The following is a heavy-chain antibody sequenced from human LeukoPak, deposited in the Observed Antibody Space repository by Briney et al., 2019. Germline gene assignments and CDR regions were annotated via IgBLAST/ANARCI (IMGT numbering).Heavy chain of an antibody. J-gene: IGHJ4*02. V-gene: IGHV3-48*01. CDR1: GFPFSSFS. D-gene: IGHD3-3*01. CDR3: ARAVLEWFTN. Sequence: GGSLRLSCAASGFPFSSFSMNWVRQAPGKGLEWISYISSSGSTIYYADSVKGRFTISRDNAKNSLYLQMNSLRAEDTAVYYCARAVLEWFTNWGQGSLVTVSS. CDR2: ISSSGSTI.